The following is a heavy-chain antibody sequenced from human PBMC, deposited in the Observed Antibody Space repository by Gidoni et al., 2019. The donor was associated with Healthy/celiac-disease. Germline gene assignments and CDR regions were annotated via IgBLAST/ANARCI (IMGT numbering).Heavy chain of an antibody. CDR3: ARVKYCSSTSCLHYFDY. V-gene: IGHV4-30-4*01. J-gene: IGHJ4*02. D-gene: IGHD2-2*01. CDR2: IYYSGST. CDR1: GGSISSGDYY. Sequence: QVQLQESGPGLVKPSQTLSLPCTVSGGSISSGDYYWSWIRQPPGKGLEWIGYIYYSGSTYYNPSLKSRVTISVDTSKNQFSLKLSSVTAADTAVYYCARVKYCSSTSCLHYFDYWGQGTLVTVSS.